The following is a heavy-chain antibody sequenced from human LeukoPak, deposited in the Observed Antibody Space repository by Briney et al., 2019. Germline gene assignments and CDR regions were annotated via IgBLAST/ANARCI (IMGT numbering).Heavy chain of an antibody. CDR1: GFSLSTSGVG. V-gene: IGHV2-5*02. CDR3: AHRSRGYSYGNYFDY. D-gene: IGHD5-18*01. J-gene: IGHJ4*02. CDR2: IYWDDDK. Sequence: QSGPTLVKPTQTLTLTCTFSGFSLSTSGVGVGWIRQPPGKALEWLALIYWDDDKRYSPSLKSRLTITKDTSKNQVVLTMTNMDPVDTATYYCAHRSRGYSYGNYFDYWGQGTLVTVSS.